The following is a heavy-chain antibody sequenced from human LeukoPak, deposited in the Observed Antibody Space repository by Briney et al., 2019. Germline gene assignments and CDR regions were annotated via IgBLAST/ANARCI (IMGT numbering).Heavy chain of an antibody. CDR1: GGTFSSYA. D-gene: IGHD6-13*01. CDR3: ARDHRLQLENWFDP. Sequence: SVKVSCKASGGTFSSYAISWVRQAPGQGLEWMGGIVPIFGTANYAQKFQGRVTITADESTSTAYMELSSLRSDDTAIYYCARDHRLQLENWFDPWGQGTLVTVSS. J-gene: IGHJ5*02. V-gene: IGHV1-69*13. CDR2: IVPIFGTA.